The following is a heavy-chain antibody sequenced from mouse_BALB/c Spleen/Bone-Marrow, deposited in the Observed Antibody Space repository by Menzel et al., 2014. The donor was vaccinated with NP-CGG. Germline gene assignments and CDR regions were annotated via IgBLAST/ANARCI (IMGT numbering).Heavy chain of an antibody. D-gene: IGHD2-14*01. CDR1: GYTFTSYI. CDR2: INPYNDGT. CDR3: ASPYYRYDALDY. V-gene: IGHV1-14*01. Sequence: LVESGPELVKPGASVKMSCKASGYTFTSYIMHWVKQKPGQGLEWIGYINPYNDGTKYNEKFKGKATLTSDKSSGTAYMELSSLTSEDSAVYYCASPYYRYDALDYWGQGTSVTVSS. J-gene: IGHJ4*01.